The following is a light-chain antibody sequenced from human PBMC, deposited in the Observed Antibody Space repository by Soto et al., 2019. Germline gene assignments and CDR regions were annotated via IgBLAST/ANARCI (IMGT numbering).Light chain of an antibody. Sequence: EIVLTQSPGTLSLSPGERATLSCRASQSVSSSYLAWYQQKPGQAPRLLIYGASSRATGIPDRFSGSGSGTDFTLTISRLEPEDFAVYYCQQYGSPPHTFGPVTKVDT. CDR3: QQYGSPPHT. CDR2: GAS. V-gene: IGKV3-20*01. J-gene: IGKJ3*01. CDR1: QSVSSSY.